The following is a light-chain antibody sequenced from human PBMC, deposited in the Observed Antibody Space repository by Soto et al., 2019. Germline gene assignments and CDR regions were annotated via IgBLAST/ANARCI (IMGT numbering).Light chain of an antibody. J-gene: IGKJ1*01. CDR3: QQYAGSPRT. V-gene: IGKV3-20*01. CDR2: SAS. Sequence: EIVLTQSPGTLSLSPGERGTLSCRASQNLGTLYLAWFQQKSGQAPRLLIYSASGRATGIPDRFTGSGSGTDFTLTINRVEPEDFAVYFCQQYAGSPRTFGQGTKVEIK. CDR1: QNLGTLY.